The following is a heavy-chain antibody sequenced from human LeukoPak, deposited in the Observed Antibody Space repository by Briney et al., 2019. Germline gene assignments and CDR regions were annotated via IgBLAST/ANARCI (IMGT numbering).Heavy chain of an antibody. V-gene: IGHV3-30*18. CDR2: IASNGGSE. J-gene: IGHJ4*02. Sequence: GGSLRLSCAASGFTFTTYGLHWVRQAPGKGLEWVAAIASNGGSEYYADSVKGRSTISRDNSKNTLFLQMNSLRPDDTAVYYCAKRGHYSINWYHYFDYWGQGTLVTVSS. CDR3: AKRGHYSINWYHYFDY. D-gene: IGHD6-13*01. CDR1: GFTFTTYG.